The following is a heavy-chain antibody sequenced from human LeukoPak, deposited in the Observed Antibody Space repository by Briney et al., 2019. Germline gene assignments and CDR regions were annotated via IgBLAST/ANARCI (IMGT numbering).Heavy chain of an antibody. Sequence: PSETLSLTCTVSGGSIGTYYWSWIRQPPGKGLEWIGYIYYNGYTDYNPSLKSRLTISIDTSKNQFSLKLSSVTAADTAVYYCARVYYSSSYDYWYFNLWGRGTLVTVSS. CDR1: GGSIGTYY. CDR3: ARVYYSSSYDYWYFNL. J-gene: IGHJ2*01. CDR2: IYYNGYT. D-gene: IGHD6-13*01. V-gene: IGHV4-59*01.